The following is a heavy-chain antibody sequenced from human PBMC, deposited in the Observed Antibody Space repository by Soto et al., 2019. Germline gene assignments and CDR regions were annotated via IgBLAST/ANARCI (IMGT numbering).Heavy chain of an antibody. J-gene: IGHJ4*02. Sequence: EVQLVESGGGLVQPGRSLRLSCAASGFTFDDYAMHWVRQAPGKGLEWVSGISWNSGSIGYADSVKGRFTISRDNAKNSLYLQMNSLRAEDTALYYCAKDISCGGSLYYFDYWGQGTLVTVSS. D-gene: IGHD3-16*01. V-gene: IGHV3-9*01. CDR1: GFTFDDYA. CDR3: AKDISCGGSLYYFDY. CDR2: ISWNSGSI.